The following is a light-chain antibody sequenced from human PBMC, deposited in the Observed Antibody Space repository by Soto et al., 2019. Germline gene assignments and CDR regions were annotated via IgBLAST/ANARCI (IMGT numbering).Light chain of an antibody. CDR2: DTF. CDR1: QSISSW. V-gene: IGKV1-5*01. J-gene: IGKJ4*01. CDR3: QQYNSYSPLT. Sequence: DIQMTQSPSSLSASVGDRVSITCRASQSISSWLAWYQQKPGKAPKLLMFDTFSLESGGPSRFSGSRSGTEFTLTISSLQPDDDATYYCQQYNSYSPLTFGGGTKVEIK.